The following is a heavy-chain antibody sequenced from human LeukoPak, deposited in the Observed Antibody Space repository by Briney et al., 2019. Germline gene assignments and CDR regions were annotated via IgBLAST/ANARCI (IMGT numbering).Heavy chain of an antibody. CDR3: ARHVRSGYYNY. D-gene: IGHD3-22*01. J-gene: IGHJ4*02. CDR1: GGSISGYY. Sequence: SETLSLTCTVSGGSISGYYWSWIRQPPGKGLEWIGYIYYSGSTNYNPSLKSRVTISVDTSKNQFSLKLSSVTAADTAVYYCARHVRSGYYNYWGQGTLVTVSS. CDR2: IYYSGST. V-gene: IGHV4-59*08.